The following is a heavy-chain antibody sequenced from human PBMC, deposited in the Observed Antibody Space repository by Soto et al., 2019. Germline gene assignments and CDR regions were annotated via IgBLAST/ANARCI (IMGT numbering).Heavy chain of an antibody. D-gene: IGHD2-2*01. CDR2: INADGTST. CDR3: VKVLARGVGVPRFYFDS. V-gene: IGHV3-74*01. J-gene: IGHJ4*02. Sequence: GWSLRLSCASSVFTFINSWMHWVRQVSGKGLEWVSRINADGTSTSYADSVKGRFTISRDNAKNTLYLHVNSLRAEDTAVYYCVKVLARGVGVPRFYFDSWGQGALVTVSS. CDR1: VFTFINSW.